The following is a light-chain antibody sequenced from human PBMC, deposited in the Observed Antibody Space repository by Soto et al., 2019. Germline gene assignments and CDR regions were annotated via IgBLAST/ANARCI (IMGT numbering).Light chain of an antibody. V-gene: IGKV3-15*01. CDR3: QQYNNWPALT. Sequence: EIVMTQSPATLSVSSGERATLSCRASQSVSSNSAWYQQKPGQAPRLLIYDASTRATGIPARFSGSGSGTEFTLTISSLQSEDFAVYYCQQYNNWPALTFGGGTKVEIK. CDR1: QSVSSN. J-gene: IGKJ4*01. CDR2: DAS.